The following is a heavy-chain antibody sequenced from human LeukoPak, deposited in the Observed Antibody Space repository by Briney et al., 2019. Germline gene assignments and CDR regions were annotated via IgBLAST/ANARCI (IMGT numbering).Heavy chain of an antibody. V-gene: IGHV3-48*02. D-gene: IGHD4-17*01. CDR3: SRVRSPSTVPIDY. CDR2: ISSTGSTK. J-gene: IGHJ4*02. CDR1: GFTFSTYS. Sequence: GGTLRLSCAASGFTFSTYSMTWVRQAPWKGLDWVSYISSTGSTKYYADSVKGRLTISRDNAIHSLYLQMNSLSDEDTAVYHCSRVRSPSTVPIDYWGQGTLVTVSS.